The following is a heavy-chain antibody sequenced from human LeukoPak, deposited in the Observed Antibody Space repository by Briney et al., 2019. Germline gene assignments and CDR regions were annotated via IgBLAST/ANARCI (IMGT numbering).Heavy chain of an antibody. Sequence: GGSLRLSCAASGFTFSSYWMHWVRQAPGKGLVWVSRLNNDGSSTNYADSVKGRFTISRDNAKNTLYLQMNSLRAEDTAVYYCAGIAWDAFDIWGQGTMVTVSS. CDR2: LNNDGSST. V-gene: IGHV3-74*01. J-gene: IGHJ3*02. CDR1: GFTFSSYW. CDR3: AGIAWDAFDI. D-gene: IGHD2-15*01.